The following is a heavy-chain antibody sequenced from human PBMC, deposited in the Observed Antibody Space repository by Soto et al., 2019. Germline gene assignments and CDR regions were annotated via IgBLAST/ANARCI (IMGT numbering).Heavy chain of an antibody. CDR1: GGSISSYY. Sequence: SETLSLTCTVAGGSISSYYWSWIRQPPGKGLEWIGYIYNRGSTNYNPSLKSRVTIAVDTSKNQYSLKLSSVTAADTAVYYGARFNSQWVFPGGSYSCMDVWGQGTLVAVSS. CDR3: ARFNSQWVFPGGSYSCMDV. V-gene: IGHV4-59*01. D-gene: IGHD1-26*01. CDR2: IYNRGST. J-gene: IGHJ6*02.